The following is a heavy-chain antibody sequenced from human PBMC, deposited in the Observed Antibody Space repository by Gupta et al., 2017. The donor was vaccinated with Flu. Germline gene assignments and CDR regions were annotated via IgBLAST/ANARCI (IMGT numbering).Heavy chain of an antibody. CDR1: GFSFSDYG. CDR2: IWFDGSTI. D-gene: IGHD6-19*01. Sequence: QVHLVESGGGVVPPGSSLRLSCAASGFSFSDYGIHWVRQAPGKGLEWVAVIWFDGSTIFYGDSMKGRFTISRDNSNNTVYLQMNSLRVDDTAVYFCARREGSAWYEGIDFWGQGTRVTVSS. V-gene: IGHV3-33*01. J-gene: IGHJ4*02. CDR3: ARREGSAWYEGIDF.